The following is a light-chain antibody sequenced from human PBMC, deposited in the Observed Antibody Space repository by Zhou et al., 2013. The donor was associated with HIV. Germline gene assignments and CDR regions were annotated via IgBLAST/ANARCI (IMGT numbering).Light chain of an antibody. Sequence: ENVLTQSPGTLSLSPGERATLACRASQRVSSSYLAWYQQKPGQAPRLLIYGASSRATGIPDRFSGSGSGTDFTLTISRLEPEDFAVYYCQQYADSPQTFGQGTKLEIK. J-gene: IGKJ2*01. CDR2: GAS. CDR1: QRVSSSY. V-gene: IGKV3-20*01. CDR3: QQYADSPQT.